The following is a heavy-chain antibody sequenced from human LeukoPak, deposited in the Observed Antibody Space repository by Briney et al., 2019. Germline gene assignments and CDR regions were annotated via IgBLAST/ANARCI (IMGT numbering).Heavy chain of an antibody. CDR2: IIPILGIA. D-gene: IGHD5-12*01. CDR1: GGTFSSYA. J-gene: IGHJ3*02. V-gene: IGHV1-69*04. CDR3: ARPAIVATLADAFDI. Sequence: SVKVSCKASGGTFSSYAISWVRQAPGQGLEWMGRIIPILGIAIYAQKFQGRVTITADKSTSTAYMELSSLRSEDTAVYYCARPAIVATLADAFDIWGQGTMVTVSS.